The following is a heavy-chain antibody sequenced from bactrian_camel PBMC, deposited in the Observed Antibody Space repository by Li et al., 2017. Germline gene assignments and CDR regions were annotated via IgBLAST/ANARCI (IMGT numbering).Heavy chain of an antibody. CDR2: IDHEGVT. CDR3: ASVGGNWELNY. Sequence: DVQLVESGGGSVQAGGSLRLACTTSGFTFSSYCMGWFREAPGKRREEVASIDHEGVTTYAESVNGRFTISGDIAKTTVYLQMNSLKPEDTAVYYCASVGGNWELNYWGQGTQVTVS. J-gene: IGHJ4*01. CDR1: GFTFSSYC. D-gene: IGHD8*01. V-gene: IGHV3S10*01.